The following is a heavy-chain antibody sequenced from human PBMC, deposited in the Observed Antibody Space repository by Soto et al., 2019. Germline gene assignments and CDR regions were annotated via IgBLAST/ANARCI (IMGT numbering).Heavy chain of an antibody. CDR3: AKDYDLWSGYPDAFDI. J-gene: IGHJ3*02. CDR2: ISGSGGST. V-gene: IGHV3-23*01. Sequence: EVQLLESGGGLVQPGGSLRLSCAASGFTFSSYAMSWVRQAPGKGLEWVSAISGSGGSTYYADSVKGRFTITRDNSKKPLYLQMNSLRAEDTAVYYWAKDYDLWSGYPDAFDIWGQGTMVTVSS. CDR1: GFTFSSYA. D-gene: IGHD3-3*01.